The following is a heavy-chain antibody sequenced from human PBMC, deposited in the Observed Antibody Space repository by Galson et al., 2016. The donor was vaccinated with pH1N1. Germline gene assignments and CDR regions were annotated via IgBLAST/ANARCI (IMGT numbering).Heavy chain of an antibody. J-gene: IGHJ3*02. Sequence: SLRLSCAASGFTFISYAMSWVRQAPGKGLEWVSVISGSGGNTYYGDSVKGRFTISRDNSKNTLYLQMNSLRAEDTAVYYCTKGGSIAAPGEAFDIWGQGTVVTVSS. V-gene: IGHV3-23*01. CDR1: GFTFISYA. CDR3: TKGGSIAAPGEAFDI. D-gene: IGHD6-6*01. CDR2: ISGSGGNT.